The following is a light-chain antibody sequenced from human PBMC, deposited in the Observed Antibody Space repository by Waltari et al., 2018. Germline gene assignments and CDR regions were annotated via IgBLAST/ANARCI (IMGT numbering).Light chain of an antibody. V-gene: IGLV2-14*01. J-gene: IGLJ3*02. Sequence: QSALTQPASVSGSPGQSVTISCTGSSRDVATYKYVSWYQQHPGKVPKLRIYEVSNRPAGVSNRFSGSKSGNTASLTISGLQAEDEADYYCTSYTTSTTWVFGGGTKLTVL. CDR2: EVS. CDR1: SRDVATYKY. CDR3: TSYTTSTTWV.